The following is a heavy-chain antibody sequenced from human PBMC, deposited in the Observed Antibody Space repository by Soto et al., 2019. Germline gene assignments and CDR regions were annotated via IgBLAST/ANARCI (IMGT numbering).Heavy chain of an antibody. Sequence: EVQLLESGGGLVQPGGSLRLSCAASGFTFSSYAMSWVRQAPGKGLGWVSAISGSGGSTYYADSVKGRFTISRDNSKNTLYLQMNSLRAEDTAVYYCAKGAVSGDIVVVPAAQWGLFDYWGQGTLVTVSS. CDR3: AKGAVSGDIVVVPAAQWGLFDY. J-gene: IGHJ4*02. D-gene: IGHD2-2*01. CDR1: GFTFSSYA. V-gene: IGHV3-23*01. CDR2: ISGSGGST.